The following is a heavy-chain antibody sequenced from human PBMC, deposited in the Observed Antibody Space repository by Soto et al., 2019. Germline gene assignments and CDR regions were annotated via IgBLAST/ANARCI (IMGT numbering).Heavy chain of an antibody. CDR1: GGSISSSSYY. V-gene: IGHV4-39*01. CDR2: IYYSGST. J-gene: IGHJ5*02. Sequence: SETLSLTCTVSGGSISSSSYYWGWIRQPPGKGLEWIGSIYYSGSTYYNPSLKSRVTISINTSKNQTSLELTSVTAADTAVYYCATHSGPYASSWFDAWGQGTLVTVSS. D-gene: IGHD2-2*01. CDR3: ATHSGPYASSWFDA.